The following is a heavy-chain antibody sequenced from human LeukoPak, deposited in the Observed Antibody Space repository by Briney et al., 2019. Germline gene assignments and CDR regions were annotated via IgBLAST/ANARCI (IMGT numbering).Heavy chain of an antibody. J-gene: IGHJ4*02. CDR3: ARDYRCSSTSCKDRTFDY. D-gene: IGHD2-2*01. CDR1: GFIFNDYY. V-gene: IGHV3-11*01. Sequence: GGSLRLSCAASGFIFNDYYMSWIRQAPGKGLEWVSYISSSGSIIYYADSVKGRFTISRNNAKNTLYLQMNSLRVEDTAVYYCARDYRCSSTSCKDRTFDYWGQGTLVTVSS. CDR2: ISSSGSII.